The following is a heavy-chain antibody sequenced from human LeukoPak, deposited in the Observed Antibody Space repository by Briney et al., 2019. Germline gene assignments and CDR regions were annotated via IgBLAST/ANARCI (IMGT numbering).Heavy chain of an antibody. CDR1: GFTFSSYA. Sequence: GGSLRLSCAASGFTFSSYAMSWVRQAPGKGLEWVSAISGSGGSTYYADSVKGRFTISRDNAKNSLYLQMNSLRAEDTAVYYCARDGLPEAYYYGSSGAELDYWGQGTLVTVSS. J-gene: IGHJ4*02. CDR3: ARDGLPEAYYYGSSGAELDY. D-gene: IGHD3-22*01. V-gene: IGHV3-23*01. CDR2: ISGSGGST.